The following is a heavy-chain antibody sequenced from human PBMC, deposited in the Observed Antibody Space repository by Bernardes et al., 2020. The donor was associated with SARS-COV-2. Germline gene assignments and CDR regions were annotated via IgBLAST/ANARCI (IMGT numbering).Heavy chain of an antibody. CDR1: GGSISTYY. V-gene: IGHV4-59*01. CDR3: ARDFYYYDSSGYDTFFDY. J-gene: IGHJ4*02. Sequence: SETLSLTCTVSGGSISTYYWSWTRQPPGKGLEWIGYIDYTGSTNYNPSLRSRVTISVDTSKNQFSLKLSSVTAADTAVYYCARDFYYYDSSGYDTFFDYWGQGTLVTVSS. CDR2: IDYTGST. D-gene: IGHD3-22*01.